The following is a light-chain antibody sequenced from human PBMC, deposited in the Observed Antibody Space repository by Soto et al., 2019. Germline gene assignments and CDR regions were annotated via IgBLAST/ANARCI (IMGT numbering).Light chain of an antibody. CDR1: RSKIGAGYD. J-gene: IGLJ2*01. CDR3: QSYDSSLSGPVV. Sequence: QSVLTQPPSVSGAPGQRVTISCTGSRSKIGAGYDVHWYQQLPGTAPKLLIYGNSNRPSGVPDRFSGSKSGTSASLAITGLQAEDEADYYCQSYDSSLSGPVVFGGGTQLTVL. V-gene: IGLV1-40*01. CDR2: GNS.